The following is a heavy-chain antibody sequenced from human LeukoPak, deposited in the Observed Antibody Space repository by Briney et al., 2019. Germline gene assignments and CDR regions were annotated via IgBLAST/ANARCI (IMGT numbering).Heavy chain of an antibody. CDR3: ARDGGVGSWSYLDY. J-gene: IGHJ4*02. CDR2: ISWNSGSI. V-gene: IGHV3-9*01. Sequence: GRSLRLSCAASGFTFDDYAMHWVRQAPGKGLEWVSGISWNSGSIGYADSVKGRFTISRDNAKNSLYLQMNSLRAEDTALYYCARDGGVGSWSYLDYWGQGTLVTVSS. D-gene: IGHD6-13*01. CDR1: GFTFDDYA.